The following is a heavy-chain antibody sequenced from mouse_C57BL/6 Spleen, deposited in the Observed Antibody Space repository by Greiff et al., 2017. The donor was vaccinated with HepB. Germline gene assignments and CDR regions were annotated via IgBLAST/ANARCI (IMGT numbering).Heavy chain of an antibody. CDR3: ARSGYGDDGYAMDD. Sequence: QVQLQQPGAELVRPGSSVKLSCKASGYTFTSYWMPWVKQRPIQGLEWIGNIDPSDSETHYNQKFKDKATLTVVKSSSTAYMQRSSLTSEDSAVYYCARSGYGDDGYAMDDWGKGTSVTVSS. CDR1: GYTFTSYW. V-gene: IGHV1-52*01. D-gene: IGHD2-2*01. CDR2: IDPSDSET. J-gene: IGHJ4*01.